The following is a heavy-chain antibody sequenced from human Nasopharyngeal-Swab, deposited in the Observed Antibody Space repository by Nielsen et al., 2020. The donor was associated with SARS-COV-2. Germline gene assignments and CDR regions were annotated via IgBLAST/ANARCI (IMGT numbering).Heavy chain of an antibody. CDR3: ARGFEYGSGSYYRTYYYYYMDV. D-gene: IGHD3-10*01. V-gene: IGHV4-59*01. Sequence: SETLSLTCTVSGGSISSYYWSWIRQPPGKGLEWIGYIYYSGSINYNPSLKSRVTISVDTSKNQFSLKLSSVTAADTAVYYCARGFEYGSGSYYRTYYYYYMDVWGKGTTVTVSS. CDR2: IYYSGSI. J-gene: IGHJ6*03. CDR1: GGSISSYY.